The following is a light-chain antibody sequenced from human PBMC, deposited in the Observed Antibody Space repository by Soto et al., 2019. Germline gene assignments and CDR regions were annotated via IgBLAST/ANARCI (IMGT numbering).Light chain of an antibody. J-gene: IGLJ1*01. Sequence: SVLNQPASVSGSPGQSITISCTGTSSDVGSYNLVSWYQQHPGKAPKLMIYEVSKRPSGVSNRFSGSKSGNTASLTISGLQAEDEADYYCCSCAGSSTPYVFGTGTKVTVL. CDR1: SSDVGSYNL. CDR2: EVS. V-gene: IGLV2-23*02. CDR3: CSCAGSSTPYV.